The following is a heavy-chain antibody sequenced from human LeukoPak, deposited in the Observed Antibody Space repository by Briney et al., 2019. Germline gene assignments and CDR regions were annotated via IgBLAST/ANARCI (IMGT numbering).Heavy chain of an antibody. CDR1: GFTFSSYA. CDR3: AKDRSYSSSSYLDY. Sequence: GGSLRLSCAASGFTFSSYAMSWVRQAPGKGLEWVSAISGSGGSTYYADSVKGRFTISRDNSKNTLYLQMNSLRAEGTAVYYCAKDRSYSSSSYLDYWGQGTLVTVSS. J-gene: IGHJ4*02. D-gene: IGHD6-6*01. V-gene: IGHV3-23*01. CDR2: ISGSGGST.